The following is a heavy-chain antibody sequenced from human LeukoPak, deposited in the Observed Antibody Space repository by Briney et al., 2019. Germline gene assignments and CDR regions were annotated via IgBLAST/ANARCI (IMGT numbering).Heavy chain of an antibody. CDR1: GYSISSGYY. CDR2: NYHSGGT. CDR3: ASPELHCSSTSCANNLEYFQH. D-gene: IGHD2-2*01. V-gene: IGHV4-38-2*01. Sequence: KPSETLSLTCAVSGYSISSGYYWGWIRQPPGEGLEWIGSNYHSGGTYYNPCLKSRVTISVDTSKNQFSLKLSSVTAADTAVYYCASPELHCSSTSCANNLEYFQHWGQGTLVTVSS. J-gene: IGHJ1*01.